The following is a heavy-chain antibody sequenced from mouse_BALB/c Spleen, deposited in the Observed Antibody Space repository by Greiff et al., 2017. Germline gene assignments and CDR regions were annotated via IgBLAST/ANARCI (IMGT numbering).Heavy chain of an antibody. Sequence: EVQLQQSGAELVRSGASVKLSCTASGFNIKDYYTHWVKQRPEQGLEWIGWLDSENGDTEYAPKFQGKATRTADTSCNTAYLQLSSLTSEVSAVSYCDALYRYYSAVDYWGRGTSGTVSS. D-gene: IGHD2-14*01. V-gene: IGHV14-4*02. CDR2: LDSENGDT. J-gene: IGHJ4*01. CDR3: DALYRYYSAVDY. CDR1: GFNIKDYY.